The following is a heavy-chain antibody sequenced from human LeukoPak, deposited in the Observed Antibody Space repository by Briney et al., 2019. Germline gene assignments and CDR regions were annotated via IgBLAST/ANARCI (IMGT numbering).Heavy chain of an antibody. CDR2: INQEGSEK. CDR3: ARDAIPV. Sequence: GGSPRLSCAAPGFSFSNYWMSWVPQAPGKGLEWVANINQEGSEKYNVDSVKGRFTTSRDNAKNSLYLQMNSLRAEDTAVYYCARDAIPVGGQGTLVTVSS. CDR1: GFSFSNYW. D-gene: IGHD6-19*01. V-gene: IGHV3-7*01. J-gene: IGHJ4*02.